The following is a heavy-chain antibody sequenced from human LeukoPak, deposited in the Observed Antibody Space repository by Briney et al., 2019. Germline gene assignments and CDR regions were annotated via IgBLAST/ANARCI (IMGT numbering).Heavy chain of an antibody. CDR3: ASPYRYCSGGSCSYYFDY. CDR1: GGSISSHY. J-gene: IGHJ4*02. D-gene: IGHD2-15*01. V-gene: IGHV4-59*11. Sequence: SETLSLTCTVSGGSISSHYWSWIRQPPGKGLEWIGYIYYSGSANYNPSLKSRVTISGDTSKHQFSLTLSSVTAADSAVYYCASPYRYCSGGSCSYYFDYWGQGTLVTVSS. CDR2: IYYSGSA.